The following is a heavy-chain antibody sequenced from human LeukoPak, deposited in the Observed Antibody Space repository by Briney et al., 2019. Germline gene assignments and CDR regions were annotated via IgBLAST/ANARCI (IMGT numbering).Heavy chain of an antibody. Sequence: GGSLRLSCAASGFTFSSYWMSWVRQAPGKGLGWVANIKQDGSEKYYVDSVKGRFTISRDNAKNSLYLQMTSLRADDTVVYYCARDNPSVYATYDHWGQGTLVTVSS. D-gene: IGHD2-8*01. J-gene: IGHJ4*02. CDR3: ARDNPSVYATYDH. CDR2: IKQDGSEK. V-gene: IGHV3-7*01. CDR1: GFTFSSYW.